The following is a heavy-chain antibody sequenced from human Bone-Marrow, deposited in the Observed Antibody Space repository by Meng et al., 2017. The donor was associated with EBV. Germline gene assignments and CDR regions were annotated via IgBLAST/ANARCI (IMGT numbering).Heavy chain of an antibody. V-gene: IGHV3-74*01. CDR2: TNENGAIT. D-gene: IGHD1-14*01. Sequence: EVQLVESGGALVQPGGALRLSCAASGFSFRSYWMHWVRQGPGKGLVWVARTNENGAITNYADSVKGRFTISRDNAKNTLYLQMNSLRAEDTAVYYCSRDLAGSDDYWGQGTLVTVSS. J-gene: IGHJ4*02. CDR1: GFSFRSYW. CDR3: SRDLAGSDDY.